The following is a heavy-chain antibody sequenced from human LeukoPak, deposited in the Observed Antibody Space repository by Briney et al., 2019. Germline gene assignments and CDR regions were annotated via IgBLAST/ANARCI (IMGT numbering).Heavy chain of an antibody. J-gene: IGHJ4*02. CDR3: ARHELPGMSVSAGLDH. Sequence: NAGGSLRLSCAASGFTFSSYEMNWVRQPPGKGLEWIGSFYYSGNTYYSPSLQSRVTISVDTSKNQFSLKLSSVTAADTAFYFCARHELPGMSVSAGLDHWGQGTLVTVSS. D-gene: IGHD6-19*01. V-gene: IGHV4-39*01. CDR2: FYYSGNT. CDR1: GFTFSSYE.